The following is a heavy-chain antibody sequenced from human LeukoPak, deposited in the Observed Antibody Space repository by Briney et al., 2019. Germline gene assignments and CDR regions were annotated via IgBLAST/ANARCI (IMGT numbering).Heavy chain of an antibody. CDR1: GYTFTSYG. CDR2: IIPILGIA. D-gene: IGHD3-10*01. Sequence: ASVKVSCKASGYTFTSYGISWVRQAPGQGLEWMGRIIPILGIANYAQKFQGRVTITADKSTSTAYMELSSLRSEDTAVYYCARAPYYYGSGSYSNYWGQGTLVTVSS. J-gene: IGHJ4*02. CDR3: ARAPYYYGSGSYSNY. V-gene: IGHV1-69*04.